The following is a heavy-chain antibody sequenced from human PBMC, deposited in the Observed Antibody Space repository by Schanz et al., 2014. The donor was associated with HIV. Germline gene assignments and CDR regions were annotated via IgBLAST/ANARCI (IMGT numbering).Heavy chain of an antibody. CDR2: IWYDGTNK. CDR1: GFTFSSYG. V-gene: IGHV3-30*19. CDR3: ARETSGFSTSWPPRYHYYGMDV. J-gene: IGHJ6*02. D-gene: IGHD6-13*01. Sequence: QVQLVESGGGVVQPGRSLRVSCAASGFTFSSYGMHWARQTPGKGLEWVAVIWYDGTNKYYADSVKGRFTISRDNSKNTLYLQMNSLRAEDTAVYYCARETSGFSTSWPPRYHYYGMDVWGQGTTVTVSS.